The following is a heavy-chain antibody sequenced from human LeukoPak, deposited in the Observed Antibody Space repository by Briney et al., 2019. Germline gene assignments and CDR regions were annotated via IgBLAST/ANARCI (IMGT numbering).Heavy chain of an antibody. CDR1: GYSFTSYW. J-gene: IGHJ6*02. CDR2: IYPGDSDT. CDR3: ASDSSGYYGGYYYGMDA. Sequence: GESLKISCKGSGYSFTSYWIGWVRQMPGKGLEWMGIIYPGDSDTRYSPSFQGQVTISADKSISTAYLQWSSLRASDTAMYYCASDSSGYYGGYYYGMDAWGQGTTVTVSS. D-gene: IGHD3-22*01. V-gene: IGHV5-51*01.